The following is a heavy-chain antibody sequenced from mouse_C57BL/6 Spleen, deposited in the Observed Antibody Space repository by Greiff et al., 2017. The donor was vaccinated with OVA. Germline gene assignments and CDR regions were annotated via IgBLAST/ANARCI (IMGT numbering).Heavy chain of an antibody. CDR2: IWSGGST. CDR1: GFSLTSYG. Sequence: VQLVESGPGLVQPSQSLSITCTVSGFSLTSYGVHWVRQSPGKGLEWLGVIWSGGSTDYNAAFISRLSISKDNSKSQVFFKMNSLQADDTAIYYCARFLLNYGSSYYYAMDYWGQGTSVTVSS. D-gene: IGHD1-1*01. V-gene: IGHV2-2*01. CDR3: ARFLLNYGSSYYYAMDY. J-gene: IGHJ4*01.